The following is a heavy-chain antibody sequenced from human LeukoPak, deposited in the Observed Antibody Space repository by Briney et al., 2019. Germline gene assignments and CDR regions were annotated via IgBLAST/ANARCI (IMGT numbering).Heavy chain of an antibody. CDR3: ARDLLNEGNHLDY. D-gene: IGHD4-23*01. Sequence: SETLSLTCTVSGGSISSGDYYWSWIRQPPGKGLEWIGYIYYSGSTYYNPSLKSRVTISVDTSKNQFSLKLSSVTAADTAVYYCARDLLNEGNHLDYWGQGTLVTVSP. CDR1: GGSISSGDYY. CDR2: IYYSGST. J-gene: IGHJ4*02. V-gene: IGHV4-30-4*01.